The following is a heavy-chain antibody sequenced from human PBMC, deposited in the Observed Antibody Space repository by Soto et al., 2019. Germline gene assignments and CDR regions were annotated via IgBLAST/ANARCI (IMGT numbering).Heavy chain of an antibody. J-gene: IGHJ6*02. D-gene: IGHD6-13*01. Sequence: GGSLRLSCAASGFTFSGSAMHWVRQASGKGLEWVGRIRSKANSYATAYAASVKGRFTISRDDSKNTAYLQMNSLKTEDTAVYYCTREKDGGSSFNPDLYYYGMDVWGQGTTVTVSS. V-gene: IGHV3-73*01. CDR1: GFTFSGSA. CDR3: TREKDGGSSFNPDLYYYGMDV. CDR2: IRSKANSYAT.